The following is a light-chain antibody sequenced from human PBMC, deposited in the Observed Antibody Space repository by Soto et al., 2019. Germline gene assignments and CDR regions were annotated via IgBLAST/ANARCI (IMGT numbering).Light chain of an antibody. CDR2: AAS. CDR1: QGIRND. V-gene: IGKV1-17*01. Sequence: DIQMTQSPSSLPASVGDRVTIICRASQGIRNDLGWYQQKPWKAPKRLIYAASSLDVGVPSRSSGSGSGIAFTMTISSLQPDDFATHSWLQHNTYPYTFGQGNKLEI. CDR3: LQHNTYPYT. J-gene: IGKJ2*01.